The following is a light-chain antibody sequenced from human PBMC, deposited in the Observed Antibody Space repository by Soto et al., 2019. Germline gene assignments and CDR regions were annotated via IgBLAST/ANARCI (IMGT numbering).Light chain of an antibody. V-gene: IGLV1-40*01. J-gene: IGLJ2*01. CDR1: GSNIGAGYD. CDR3: QSYDSSLSVV. Sequence: QLVLTQPPSVSGAPGQRVTISCTGSGSNIGAGYDVHWYQQVPGTAPKLLIYGNTNRPSGVPDRFSGSKSDFSASLAITGLQAEDEADYYCQSYDSSLSVVFGGGTKVTVL. CDR2: GNT.